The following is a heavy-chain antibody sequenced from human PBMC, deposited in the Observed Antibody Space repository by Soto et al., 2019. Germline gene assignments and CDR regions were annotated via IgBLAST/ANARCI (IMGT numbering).Heavy chain of an antibody. J-gene: IGHJ6*02. CDR2: IDWDDDN. D-gene: IGHD1-26*01. CDR1: GFALRTSGMC. V-gene: IGHV2-70*01. CDR3: ARTLSRGRYYHYYYGMDV. Sequence: SGPKLVNPTQTLTLTCTFSGFALRTSGMCVSWIRQPPGKALEWLALIDWDDDNYYSTSLKTRLTISKDTSKNQVVLTMTNIDPVDTATYYCARTLSRGRYYHYYYGMDVWGQGTTVTVSS.